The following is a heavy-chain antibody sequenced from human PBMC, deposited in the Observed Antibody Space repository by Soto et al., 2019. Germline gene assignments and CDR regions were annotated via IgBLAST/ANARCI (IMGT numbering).Heavy chain of an antibody. J-gene: IGHJ6*02. CDR3: AKGGPVDIVATTGGLHYGMDV. Sequence: LTLFSAAPGSTCSTERMHSVPQAPASGLEWGAVISYDGSNKYYADSVKGRFTISRDNSKNTLYLQMNSLRAEDTAVYYCAKGGPVDIVATTGGLHYGMDVWGRGPTLTVSS. V-gene: IGHV3-30*18. CDR1: GSTCSTER. CDR2: ISYDGSNK. D-gene: IGHD5-12*01.